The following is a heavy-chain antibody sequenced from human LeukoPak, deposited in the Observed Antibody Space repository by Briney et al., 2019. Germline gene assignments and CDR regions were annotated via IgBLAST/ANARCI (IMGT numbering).Heavy chain of an antibody. D-gene: IGHD3-9*01. CDR1: GGSISSYY. V-gene: IGHV4-4*07. CDR2: IYTSGST. CDR3: AREGRAYYDILTGYYGSWGLPCYFDY. J-gene: IGHJ4*02. Sequence: SETLSLTCTVSGGSISSYYWSWIRQPAGKGLEWIGRIYTSGSTNYNPSLKSRVTMSVDTSKNQFSLKLSSVTAADTAVYYCAREGRAYYDILTGYYGSWGLPCYFDYWGQGTLVTVSS.